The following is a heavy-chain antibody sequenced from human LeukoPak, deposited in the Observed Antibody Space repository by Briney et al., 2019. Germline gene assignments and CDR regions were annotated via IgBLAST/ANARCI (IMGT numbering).Heavy chain of an antibody. CDR3: ARTDWLDV. CDR2: VRPDGSVT. Sequence: PGGSLRLSCVVSGFTFRNYAMGWVRQAPGKGLVWVSRVRPDGSVTRYADSVQGRFTVSRDNAKNTLYLQMNSLRAEDTAVYYCARTDWLDVWGQGTLITV. J-gene: IGHJ5*02. V-gene: IGHV3-74*01. CDR1: GFTFRNYA.